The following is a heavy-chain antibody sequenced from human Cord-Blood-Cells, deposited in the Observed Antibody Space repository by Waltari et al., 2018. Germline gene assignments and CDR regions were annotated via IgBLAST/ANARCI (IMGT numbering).Heavy chain of an antibody. Sequence: QVQLVQSGAEVKKPGASVKVSCKASGYTFTGYYMHWVRQAPGQGLEWRGWINPNSGGTNYAQKFQGRVTMTRDTSISTAYMELSRLRSDDTAVYYCARWLYDSSGYDAFDIWGQGTMVTVSS. CDR1: GYTFTGYY. D-gene: IGHD3-22*01. V-gene: IGHV1-2*02. CDR3: ARWLYDSSGYDAFDI. CDR2: INPNSGGT. J-gene: IGHJ3*02.